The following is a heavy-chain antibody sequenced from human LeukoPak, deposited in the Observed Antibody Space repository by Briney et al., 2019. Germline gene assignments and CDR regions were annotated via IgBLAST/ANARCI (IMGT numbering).Heavy chain of an antibody. CDR3: AKDTGYCSGGSCYSSDY. CDR1: GFTFSAYS. Sequence: PGGSLRLSCAASGFTFSAYSMNWVRQAPGKGLEWVSSISTSSSYIYYADSVKGRFTVSRDNSKNTLYLQMNSLRAEDTAVYYCAKDTGYCSGGSCYSSDYWGQGTLVTVSS. J-gene: IGHJ4*02. CDR2: ISTSSSYI. D-gene: IGHD2-15*01. V-gene: IGHV3-21*01.